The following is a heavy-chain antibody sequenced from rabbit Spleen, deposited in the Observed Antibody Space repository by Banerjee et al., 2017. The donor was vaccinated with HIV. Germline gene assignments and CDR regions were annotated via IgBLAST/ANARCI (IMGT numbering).Heavy chain of an antibody. J-gene: IGHJ4*01. CDR3: VRGASSSGYYSL. CDR2: IYAGSSGNT. V-gene: IGHV1S45*01. D-gene: IGHD1-1*01. Sequence: QQQLKESGGGLVQPGGSLKLSCKASGFDFSSSYWICWVRQAPGKGLEWIACIYAGSSGNTGYASWAKGRFTISSHNAQNTLYLQLNSLTVADTATYFCVRGASSSGYYSLWGPGTLVTVS. CDR1: GFDFSSSYW.